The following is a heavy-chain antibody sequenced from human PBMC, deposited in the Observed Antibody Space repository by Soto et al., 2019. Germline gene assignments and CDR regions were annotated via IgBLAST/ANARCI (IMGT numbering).Heavy chain of an antibody. CDR3: ARQEYSSGSPAIDF. CDR1: GYRFSSYW. Sequence: PGESLKISCKGSGYRFSSYWIGWVRQMPGKGLEWMGIIYAGDSDTRYSPSFQGQVTISAGKSFSTAYLQWSSLKASDTAMYYCARQEYSSGSPAIDFWGQGTMVTVSS. V-gene: IGHV5-51*01. CDR2: IYAGDSDT. J-gene: IGHJ3*01. D-gene: IGHD6-25*01.